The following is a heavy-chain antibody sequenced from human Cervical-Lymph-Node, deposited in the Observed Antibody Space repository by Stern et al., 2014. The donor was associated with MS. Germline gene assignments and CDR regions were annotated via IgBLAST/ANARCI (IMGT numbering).Heavy chain of an antibody. CDR3: ARDHNRAAGYSDY. CDR1: GYTFNSYG. CDR2: ISAYNGNT. V-gene: IGHV1-18*01. Sequence: QVQLVQSGAEVKKPGASVKVSCKTSGYTFNSYGLSWGRPAPGKGLERLGWISAYNGNTNYAQRRQGRVTMTTDTSTSTAYMELRSLRSDDTAVYYCARDHNRAAGYSDYWGQGTLVTVSS. J-gene: IGHJ4*02. D-gene: IGHD6-25*01.